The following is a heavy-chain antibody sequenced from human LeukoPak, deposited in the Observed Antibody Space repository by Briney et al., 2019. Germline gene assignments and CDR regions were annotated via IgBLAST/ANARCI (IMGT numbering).Heavy chain of an antibody. J-gene: IGHJ6*03. CDR2: ISAYNGNT. V-gene: IGHV1-18*01. Sequence: ASVKVSCKASGYTFTSYGISRVRQAPGQGLEWMGWISAYNGNTNYAQKLQGRVTMTTDTSTSTAYMELRSLRSDDTAVYYCARDHTMVRGLNYYYYMDVWGKGTTVTVSS. CDR1: GYTFTSYG. D-gene: IGHD3-10*01. CDR3: ARDHTMVRGLNYYYYMDV.